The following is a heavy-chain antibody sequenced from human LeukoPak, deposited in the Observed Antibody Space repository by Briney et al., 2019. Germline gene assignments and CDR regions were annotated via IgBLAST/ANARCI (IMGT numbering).Heavy chain of an antibody. CDR3: ARGLGSSSWYYFDY. CDR2: IYYSGST. CDR1: GGSISSYY. V-gene: IGHV4-59*08. D-gene: IGHD6-13*01. J-gene: IGHJ4*02. Sequence: PSETLSLTCTVSGGSISSYYWSWIRRPPGKGLEWIGYIYYSGSTNYNPSLKSRVTISVDTSKNQFSLKLSSVTAADTAVYYCARGLGSSSWYYFDYWGQGTLVTVSS.